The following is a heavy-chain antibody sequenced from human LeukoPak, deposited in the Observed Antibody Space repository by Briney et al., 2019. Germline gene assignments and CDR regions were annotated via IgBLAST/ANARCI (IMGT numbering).Heavy chain of an antibody. J-gene: IGHJ6*04. D-gene: IGHD3-10*02. CDR1: GFTFSSYN. CDR3: AELGITMIGGV. V-gene: IGHV3-48*01. CDR2: ISSSSNTV. Sequence: GGSLRLSCVGSGFTFSSYNMNWVREAPGKGLEWVSYISSSSNTVYYAESVKGRFTISRDNAKNSLYLQMNSLRAEDTAVYYCAELGITMIGGVWGKGTTVTISS.